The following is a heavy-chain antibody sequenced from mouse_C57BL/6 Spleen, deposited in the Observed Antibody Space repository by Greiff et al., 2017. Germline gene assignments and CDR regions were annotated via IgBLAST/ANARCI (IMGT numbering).Heavy chain of an antibody. J-gene: IGHJ2*01. D-gene: IGHD1-1*01. V-gene: IGHV5-17*01. CDR1: GFTFRDYG. CDR2: ISSGSSTI. CDR3: ARPSFTTVVSPGRFDY. Sequence: DVKLVESGGGLVKPGGSLKLSCAASGFTFRDYGMHWVRQAPEKGLEWVAYISSGSSTIYYADTVKGRFTIYRDNAKNTLFLQMTRLMSEDTARYYCARPSFTTVVSPGRFDYRGQGTTLTVST.